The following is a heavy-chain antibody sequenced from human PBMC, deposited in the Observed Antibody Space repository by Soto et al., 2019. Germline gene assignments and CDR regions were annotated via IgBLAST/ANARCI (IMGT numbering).Heavy chain of an antibody. J-gene: IGHJ6*02. CDR2: MNPNSGNT. CDR1: GYTFTSYD. Sequence: QVQLVQSGAEVKKPGASVKVSCKASGYTFTSYDINWVRQATGQGLEWMGWMNPNSGNTGYAQKFQGRVTMTRNTHISTAYMGLSSLTSEDTAVYYCARGTVTTFGYSYFNGLDVWGQGTTVTVSS. V-gene: IGHV1-8*01. CDR3: ARGTVTTFGYSYFNGLDV. D-gene: IGHD4-4*01.